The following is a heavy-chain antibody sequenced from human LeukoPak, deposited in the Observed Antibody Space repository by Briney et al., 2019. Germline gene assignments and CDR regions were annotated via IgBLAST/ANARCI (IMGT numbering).Heavy chain of an antibody. J-gene: IGHJ4*02. CDR3: AKPYCSSTSCPFGF. V-gene: IGHV3-23*01. Sequence: GGSLRLSCAASGFTFSSYAMSWVRQAPGKGLEWVSGISGSGGNTYYADSVKGRFTISRDNSKNTLYLQMNSLRAEDTSVYYCAKPYCSSTSCPFGFWGQGTLVTVSS. D-gene: IGHD2-2*01. CDR1: GFTFSSYA. CDR2: ISGSGGNT.